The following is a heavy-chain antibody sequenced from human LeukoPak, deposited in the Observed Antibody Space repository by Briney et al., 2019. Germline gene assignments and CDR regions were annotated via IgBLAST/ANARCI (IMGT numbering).Heavy chain of an antibody. CDR3: ARDPCGYNWFDP. J-gene: IGHJ5*02. Sequence: KPSETLSLTCAVSGYSISSGYYWGWIRQPPGKGLEWIGSIYHSGSTYYNPSLKSRVTISVDTSKNQFPLKLSSVTAADTAVYYCARDPCGYNWFDPWGQGTLVTVSS. CDR2: IYHSGST. D-gene: IGHD3-22*01. CDR1: GYSISSGYY. V-gene: IGHV4-38-2*02.